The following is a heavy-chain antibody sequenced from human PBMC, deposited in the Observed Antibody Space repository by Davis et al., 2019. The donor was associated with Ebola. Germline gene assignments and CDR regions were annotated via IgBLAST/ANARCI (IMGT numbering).Heavy chain of an antibody. V-gene: IGHV4-39*01. CDR2: IYYSGST. CDR1: GGSISSSSYY. Sequence: MPSETLSLTCTVSGGSISSSSYYWGWIRQPPGKGLEWIGSIYYSGSTYYNPSLKSRVTISVDTSKNQFSLNLSSVTAADTAIYYCVRGRTWGIPDYWGQGTLVTVSS. CDR3: VRGRTWGIPDY. J-gene: IGHJ4*02. D-gene: IGHD7-27*01.